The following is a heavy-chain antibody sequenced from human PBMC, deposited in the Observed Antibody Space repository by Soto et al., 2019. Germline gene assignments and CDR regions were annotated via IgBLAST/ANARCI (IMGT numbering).Heavy chain of an antibody. J-gene: IGHJ4*02. Sequence: ASVKVSCKASGYTFTSYAMHWVRQAPGQRLEWMGWINPGNGNTKYSQRFQGRVTITRGTSASTAYMELSSLRSEDTAVYYCARASFGSSWYYFDYWGQGTLVTVSS. CDR1: GYTFTSYA. D-gene: IGHD6-13*01. V-gene: IGHV1-3*01. CDR3: ARASFGSSWYYFDY. CDR2: INPGNGNT.